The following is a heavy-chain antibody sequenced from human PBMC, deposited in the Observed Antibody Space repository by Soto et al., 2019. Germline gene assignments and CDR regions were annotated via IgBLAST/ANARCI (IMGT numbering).Heavy chain of an antibody. J-gene: IGHJ6*02. Sequence: SETLSLTCAVYGGSFSGYYWSWIRQPPGKGLEWIGEINHSGSTNYNPSLKSRVTISVDTSKNQFSLKLSSVTTADTAVYYCARGRRSYDILTGYKYYYYYYGMDVWGQGTTVTVSS. CDR2: INHSGST. V-gene: IGHV4-34*01. D-gene: IGHD3-9*01. CDR1: GGSFSGYY. CDR3: ARGRRSYDILTGYKYYYYYYGMDV.